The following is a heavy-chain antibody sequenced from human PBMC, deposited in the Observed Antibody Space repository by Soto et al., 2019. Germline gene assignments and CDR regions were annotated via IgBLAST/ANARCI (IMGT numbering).Heavy chain of an antibody. CDR2: INAGNGNT. Sequence: QVQLVQSGAEVKKPGASVKVSCKASGYTFTNYAMHWVRQAPGQRLEWMGWINAGNGNTKYSQKFQGRVTITRDTSASTAYMELSSLSSEDTAVYYCARGGSLYWYFDLWGRGTLVTVSS. V-gene: IGHV1-3*01. CDR1: GYTFTNYA. CDR3: ARGGSLYWYFDL. D-gene: IGHD1-26*01. J-gene: IGHJ2*01.